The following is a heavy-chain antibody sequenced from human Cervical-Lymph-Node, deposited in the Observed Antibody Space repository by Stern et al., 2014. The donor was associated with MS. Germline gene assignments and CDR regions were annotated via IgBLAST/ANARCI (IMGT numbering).Heavy chain of an antibody. D-gene: IGHD1-1*01. Sequence: VQLVESGPGLVKPSETLSLTCAVSGGSISGYYWNRIRQSPGKGLEWIGSVYYSGKTNYNPSLNGRVTISLDTSKSQFSLRLSSVTAGDTAVYYCARDSTAWSPSFDYWGQGTLVTVSS. CDR2: VYYSGKT. CDR1: GGSISGYY. V-gene: IGHV4-59*01. CDR3: ARDSTAWSPSFDY. J-gene: IGHJ4*02.